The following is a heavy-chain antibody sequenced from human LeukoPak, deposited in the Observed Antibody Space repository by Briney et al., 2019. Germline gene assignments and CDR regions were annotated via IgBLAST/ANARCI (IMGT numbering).Heavy chain of an antibody. Sequence: KPSETLSLTCTVSGGSISSGSCYWSWIRQPAGKGLEWIGRIYTSGSTNYNPSLKSRVTISVDTSKNQFSLKLSSVTAADTAVYYCARGRRRSSSWYGIDYWGQGTLVTVSS. V-gene: IGHV4-61*02. CDR2: IYTSGST. D-gene: IGHD6-13*01. CDR1: GGSISSGSCY. J-gene: IGHJ4*02. CDR3: ARGRRRSSSWYGIDY.